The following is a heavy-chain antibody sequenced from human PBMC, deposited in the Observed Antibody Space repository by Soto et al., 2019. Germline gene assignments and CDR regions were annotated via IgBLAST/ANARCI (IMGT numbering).Heavy chain of an antibody. J-gene: IGHJ6*02. CDR1: GYTFTSYY. D-gene: IGHD6-13*01. V-gene: IGHV1-46*03. CDR3: ARGGYSSSWYGHYGMDV. Sequence: GASVKVSCKASGYTFTSYYMHWVRQAPGQGLEWMGIIIPSGGSTSYAQKFQGRVTMTRDTSTSTVYMELSSLRSEDTAVYYCARGGYSSSWYGHYGMDVWGQGTTVTVSS. CDR2: IIPSGGST.